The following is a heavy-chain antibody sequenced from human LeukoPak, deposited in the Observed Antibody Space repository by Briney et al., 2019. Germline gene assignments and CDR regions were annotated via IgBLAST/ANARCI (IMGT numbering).Heavy chain of an antibody. D-gene: IGHD2-2*01. CDR3: ARDKSEYQLRSLNWFDP. Sequence: GGSLRLSCAASGFTFSSYVMHWVRQAPGKGLEWVAFIRYDGSNKYYADSVKGRFTISRDNSKNTLYLQMNSLRAEDTAVYYCARDKSEYQLRSLNWFDPWGQGTLVTVSS. J-gene: IGHJ5*02. V-gene: IGHV3-30*02. CDR1: GFTFSSYV. CDR2: IRYDGSNK.